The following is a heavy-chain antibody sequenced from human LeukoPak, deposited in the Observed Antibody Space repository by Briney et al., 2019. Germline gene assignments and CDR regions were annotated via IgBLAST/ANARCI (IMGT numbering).Heavy chain of an antibody. Sequence: GGSLRLSCAASGFTFSSYGMSWVRQAPGKGLEWVGRIKTKTDGGTTDYAAPVKGRFTISRDDSKNTLYVQMNSLKTEDTAAYFCTTGYDISDYWGQGTLVTVSS. D-gene: IGHD3-9*01. V-gene: IGHV3-15*01. J-gene: IGHJ4*02. CDR3: TTGYDISDY. CDR2: IKTKTDGGTT. CDR1: GFTFSSYG.